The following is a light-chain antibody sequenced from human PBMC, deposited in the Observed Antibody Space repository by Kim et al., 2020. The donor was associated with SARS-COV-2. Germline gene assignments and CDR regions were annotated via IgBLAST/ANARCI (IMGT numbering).Light chain of an antibody. CDR3: QQTYSFPQIT. V-gene: IGKV1-39*01. CDR2: SAS. CDR1: QSMSSY. Sequence: SLGDRVTISYRASQSMSSYVNWYQHKAGKGPKLLIYSASSLQSGVPSRFSGSGSGTYFTLTISSLQPEDFATYSCQQTYSFPQITFGQGTRLEIK. J-gene: IGKJ5*01.